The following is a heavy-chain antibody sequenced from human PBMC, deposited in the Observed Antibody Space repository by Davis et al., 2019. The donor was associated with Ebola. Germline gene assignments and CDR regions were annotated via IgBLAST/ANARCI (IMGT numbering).Heavy chain of an antibody. V-gene: IGHV4-59*01. CDR3: AALKPGSGLDY. D-gene: IGHD3-16*01. CDR1: GGSISSYY. CDR2: IYYSGST. Sequence: MPSETLSLTCTVSGGSISSYYWSWIRQPPGKGLEWIGYIYYSGSTNYNPSLKSRVTISVDTSKNQFSLKLSSVTAADTAVYYCAALKPGSGLDYWGQGTLVTVSS. J-gene: IGHJ4*02.